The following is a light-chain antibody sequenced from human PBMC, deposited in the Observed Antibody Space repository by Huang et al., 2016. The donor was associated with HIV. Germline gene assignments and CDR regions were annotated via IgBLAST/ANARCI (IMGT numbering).Light chain of an antibody. CDR3: QQSYGPPWT. J-gene: IGKJ1*01. V-gene: IGKV1-39*01. Sequence: DIQMTQSPSSLSASVGDRVTMTCRASQSVTTYLNWYQQRPGKAPKLLIYAASRLHGGVPSRFSGSGSGTSFTLIISSLQPEDFATYYCQQSYGPPWTFGQGTTVEIK. CDR1: QSVTTY. CDR2: AAS.